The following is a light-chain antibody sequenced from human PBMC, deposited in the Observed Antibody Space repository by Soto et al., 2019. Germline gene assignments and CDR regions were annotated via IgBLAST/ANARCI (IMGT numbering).Light chain of an antibody. J-gene: IGKJ1*01. CDR2: GAS. Sequence: EIVLTQSPGTLSLSPGERATLSCRASQSVDDNLAWYQQKSGQAPRLLIYGASSRATGIPDRFSGSGSGTDFTLTISRLESEDFAVYYCQQYGRPWTFGQGTKVDIK. V-gene: IGKV3-20*01. CDR3: QQYGRPWT. CDR1: QSVDDN.